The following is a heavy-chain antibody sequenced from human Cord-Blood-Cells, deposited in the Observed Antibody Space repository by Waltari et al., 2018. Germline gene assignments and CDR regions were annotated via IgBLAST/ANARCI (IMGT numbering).Heavy chain of an antibody. D-gene: IGHD1-26*01. V-gene: IGHV3-48*02. CDR3: ARGRKGSTVTDY. CDR2: ISSSSTI. Sequence: EVQLVESGGGLVQPGGSLRLSCAASGFTFSRYSMNWVRQAPGKGLEWVSYISSSSTIYYADSVKGRFTISRDNAKNSLYLQMNSLRDEDTAVYYCARGRKGSTVTDYWGQGTLVTVSS. CDR1: GFTFSRYS. J-gene: IGHJ4*02.